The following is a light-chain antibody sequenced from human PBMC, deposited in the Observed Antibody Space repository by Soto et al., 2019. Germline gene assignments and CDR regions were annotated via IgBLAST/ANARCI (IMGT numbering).Light chain of an antibody. CDR1: QSVSNSY. CDR2: GAS. CDR3: QQFANSPLIT. J-gene: IGKJ3*01. Sequence: EIVLTQSPGTLSLSPGERATLSCRASQSVSNSYLAWYQQKPGQAPRLLIYGASSRATGIPDRFSGSGSGTDFTLTISRLEPEDFAVYYCQQFANSPLITFGPGTKVDIK. V-gene: IGKV3-20*01.